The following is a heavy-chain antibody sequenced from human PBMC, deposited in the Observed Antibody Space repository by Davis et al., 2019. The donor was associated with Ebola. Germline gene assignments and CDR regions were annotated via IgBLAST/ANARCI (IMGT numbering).Heavy chain of an antibody. CDR2: IRSKANSYAT. CDR1: GFTFSGSA. V-gene: IGHV3-73*01. CDR3: ARYCHYTDCSYFDC. D-gene: IGHD3-16*01. J-gene: IGHJ4*02. Sequence: GESLKISCAASGFTFSGSAMHWVRQASGKGLEWVGRIRSKANSYATAYAASVKGRFTISRDDSKNTAYLQMNSLRAEDTATYYCARYCHYTDCSYFDCWGQGTMVAVSS.